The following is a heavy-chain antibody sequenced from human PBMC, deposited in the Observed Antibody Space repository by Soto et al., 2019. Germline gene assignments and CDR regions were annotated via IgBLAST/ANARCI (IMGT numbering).Heavy chain of an antibody. Sequence: QVQLVQSGAEVTKPGASVKVSCKASGYTFTSYVMHWVHQAPGQTVAWMGWINSGNGNTKYSQKFHGRVTITRDTSASTDYMERSSLRSEDTAVYYCARVSLVGAWYYWGQGTLVTVSS. CDR1: GYTFTSYV. CDR2: INSGNGNT. J-gene: IGHJ4*02. CDR3: ARVSLVGAWYY. V-gene: IGHV1-3*01. D-gene: IGHD1-26*01.